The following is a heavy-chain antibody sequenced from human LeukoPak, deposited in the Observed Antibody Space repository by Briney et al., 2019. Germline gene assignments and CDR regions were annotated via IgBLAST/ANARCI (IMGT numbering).Heavy chain of an antibody. CDR2: ISTSGSTI. Sequence: PGGSLRLSCSASGFTFSSYAMHWVRQAPGKGLEWVSFISTSGSTIYYADSVKGRFIISRDNSKNTLFLQMNSLTAEDTAMYYCAKAYGSGYYYAYFDNWGQGALVTVSS. CDR3: AKAYGSGYYYAYFDN. CDR1: GFTFSSYA. J-gene: IGHJ4*02. V-gene: IGHV3-48*01. D-gene: IGHD3-10*01.